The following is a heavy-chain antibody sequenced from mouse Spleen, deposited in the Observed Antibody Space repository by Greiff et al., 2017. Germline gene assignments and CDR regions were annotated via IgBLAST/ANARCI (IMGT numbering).Heavy chain of an antibody. CDR2: IDPSDSYT. J-gene: IGHJ3*01. Sequence: QVRLQQPGAELVKPGASVKLSCKASGYTFTSYWMQWVKQRPGQGLEWIGEIDPSDSYTNYNQKFKGKATLTVDTSSSTAYMQLSSLTSEDSAVYYCARIDYGSSYDPWFAYWGQGTLVTVSA. CDR1: GYTFTSYW. V-gene: IGHV1-50*01. CDR3: ARIDYGSSYDPWFAY. D-gene: IGHD1-1*01.